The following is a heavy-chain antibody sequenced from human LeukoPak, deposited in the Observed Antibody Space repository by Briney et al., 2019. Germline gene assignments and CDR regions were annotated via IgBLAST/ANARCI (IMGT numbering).Heavy chain of an antibody. V-gene: IGHV3-48*03. CDR3: ARGRETWIWECGEFDY. CDR1: GFTFSSYE. CDR2: ISSSGSTI. D-gene: IGHD5-12*01. J-gene: IGHJ4*02. Sequence: GGSLRLSCAASGFTFSSYEMNWVRQAPGKGLEGVSYISSSGSTIYYADSVKGRFTISRDNAKNSLYLQMNSLRAEDTAVYYCARGRETWIWECGEFDYWGQGTLVTVSS.